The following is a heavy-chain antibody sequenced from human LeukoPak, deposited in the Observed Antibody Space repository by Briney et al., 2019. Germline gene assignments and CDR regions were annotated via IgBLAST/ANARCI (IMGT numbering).Heavy chain of an antibody. CDR2: IYYSGST. V-gene: IGHV4-59*01. CDR1: GGSISTFY. CDR3: ARLAAVYYYHYTDV. J-gene: IGHJ6*03. Sequence: SETLSLTCTVSGGSISTFYWNWIRQPPGKGLEWIGHIYYSGSTNYNPSLKSRVTISVDTSKNQFSLKLSSVTAADTAVYYCARLAAVYYYHYTDVWGKGTTVTVSS.